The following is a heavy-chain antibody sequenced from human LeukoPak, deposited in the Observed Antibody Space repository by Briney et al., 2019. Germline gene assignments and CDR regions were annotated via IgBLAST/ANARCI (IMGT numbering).Heavy chain of an antibody. V-gene: IGHV4-39*01. CDR3: ARQYSSTWRSYYYYYYMDV. CDR1: GDSISSSSYY. D-gene: IGHD6-13*01. J-gene: IGHJ6*03. Sequence: SETLSLTCTVSGDSISSSSYYWGWIRQPPGKGLEWIGSIYYSGSTYYNPSLKSRVTISVDTSKNQFSLKLSSVTAADTAVYYCARQYSSTWRSYYYYYYMDVWGRGTTVTVSS. CDR2: IYYSGST.